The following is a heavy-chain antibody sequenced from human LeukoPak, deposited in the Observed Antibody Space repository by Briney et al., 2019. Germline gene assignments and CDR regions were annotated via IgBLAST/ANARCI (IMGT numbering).Heavy chain of an antibody. Sequence: ASVKVSCKASGYTFTSYYMHWVRQAPGQGLEWMGTINPSGGSTSYAQKFQGRVTMTRDTSTSTVYMELSSLRSEDTAVYYCAREGGYYDSSGNSLDYWGQGTLVTVSS. J-gene: IGHJ4*02. CDR2: INPSGGST. V-gene: IGHV1-46*01. D-gene: IGHD3-22*01. CDR1: GYTFTSYY. CDR3: AREGGYYDSSGNSLDY.